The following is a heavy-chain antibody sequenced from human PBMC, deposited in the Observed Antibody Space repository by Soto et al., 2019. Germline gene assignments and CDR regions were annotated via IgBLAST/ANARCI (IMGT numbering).Heavy chain of an antibody. D-gene: IGHD2-21*01. CDR2: INHRGTT. V-gene: IGHV4-34*04. J-gene: IGHJ5*01. CDR1: GESLRGYY. CDR3: ARGYPRSILSTSLTTSYWFDS. Sequence: QVQLQQWGTGLLKPSETLSLHCAVYGESLRGYYWSWIRQTPAMGLEWIGEINHRGTTNHDSSLKSPAILSIDPSKNQVSLRLNFVTAADTAVYYCARGYPRSILSTSLTTSYWFDSWGQGTLVTVSS.